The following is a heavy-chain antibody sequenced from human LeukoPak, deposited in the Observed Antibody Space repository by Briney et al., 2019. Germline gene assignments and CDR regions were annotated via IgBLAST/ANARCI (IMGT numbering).Heavy chain of an antibody. CDR2: ISSSRSYI. CDR1: GFTFSSYS. J-gene: IGHJ4*02. Sequence: GGSLRLSCAASGFTFSSYSMNWVRQAPGKGLEWVSFISSSRSYIYYADSVKGRFTISRDNAKNSLYLQMNSLRAEDRAVYYCARFIAAPYYFDYWGRGTLVTVSS. D-gene: IGHD6-13*01. CDR3: ARFIAAPYYFDY. V-gene: IGHV3-21*01.